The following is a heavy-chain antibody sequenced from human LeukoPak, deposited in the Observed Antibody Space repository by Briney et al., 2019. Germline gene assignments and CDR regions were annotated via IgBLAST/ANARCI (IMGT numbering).Heavy chain of an antibody. D-gene: IGHD2-2*01. V-gene: IGHV1-8*01. Sequence: ASVEVSCKASGYTFTSYDINWVRQATGQGLEWMGWMNPNSGNTGYAQKFQGRVTMTRNTSISTAYMELSSLRSEDTAVYYCARGARVGTSFWFDPWGQGTLVTVSS. J-gene: IGHJ5*02. CDR3: ARGARVGTSFWFDP. CDR1: GYTFTSYD. CDR2: MNPNSGNT.